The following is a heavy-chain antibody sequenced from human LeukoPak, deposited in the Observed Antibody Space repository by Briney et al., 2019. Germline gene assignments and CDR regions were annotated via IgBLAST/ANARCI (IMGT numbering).Heavy chain of an antibody. CDR2: ISSSSSYI. CDR3: ASQTLKWIYGGIDAFDI. D-gene: IGHD4-23*01. CDR1: GFTFSSYS. J-gene: IGHJ3*02. Sequence: GGSLRLSCAASGFTFSSYSMNWVRQAPGKGLEWVSSISSSSSYIYYADSVKGRFTISRGNAKNSLYLQMNSLRAEDTAVYYCASQTLKWIYGGIDAFDIWGQGTMVTVSS. V-gene: IGHV3-21*01.